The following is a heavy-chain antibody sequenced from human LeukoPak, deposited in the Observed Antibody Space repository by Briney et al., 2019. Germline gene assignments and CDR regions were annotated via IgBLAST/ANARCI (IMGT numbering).Heavy chain of an antibody. D-gene: IGHD6-19*01. J-gene: IGHJ6*03. V-gene: IGHV3-7*01. CDR1: GFTFSRYW. CDR3: ARGAGHSGYYSMDV. CDR2: IKQDRQKK. Sequence: PGEPLTLSWPASGFTFSRYWMSWIRHAQGKGLEEIVNIKQDRQKKDYVDFLMCRFTISRAKAEILLYLQMNRQRADDTSFYYGARGAGHSGYYSMDVWGKGTTVTVSS.